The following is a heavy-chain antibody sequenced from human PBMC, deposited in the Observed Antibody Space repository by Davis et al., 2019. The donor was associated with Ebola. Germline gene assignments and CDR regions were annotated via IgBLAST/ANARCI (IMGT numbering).Heavy chain of an antibody. CDR1: GASTSVSNW. D-gene: IGHD2-8*01. V-gene: IGHV4-4*02. CDR2: IFYDETT. CDR3: ARVFQGAFDI. Sequence: LSLTCAVSGASTSVSNWWGWVRQSPEQGLEWVGEIFYDETTNYNPSLKSRITISLDKSKNYFSLQLTSVTAADTAIYYCARVFQGAFDIWGHGTTVIVSS. J-gene: IGHJ3*02.